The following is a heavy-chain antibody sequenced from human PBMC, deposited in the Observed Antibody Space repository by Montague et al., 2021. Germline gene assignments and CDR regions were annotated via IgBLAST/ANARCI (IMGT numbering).Heavy chain of an antibody. D-gene: IGHD5-24*01. V-gene: IGHV3-74*01. J-gene: IGHJ4*01. CDR3: VRDGDGFNFDY. Sequence: SLRLSCAASGFTFSNFWMHWVRQAPGKGLVWGSRIVGDGHYKNYADSVQGRFTISRDNAENTLYLQMDGLRVGDTAVYYCVRDGDGFNFDYWGHGTLVTVSS. CDR2: IVGDGHYK. CDR1: GFTFSNFW.